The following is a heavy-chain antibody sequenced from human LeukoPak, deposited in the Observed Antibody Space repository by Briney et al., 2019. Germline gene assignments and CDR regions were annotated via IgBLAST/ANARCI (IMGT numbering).Heavy chain of an antibody. D-gene: IGHD1-26*01. J-gene: IGHJ5*02. Sequence: PSETLSLTCTVSGDSISSGNYYWGWIRHPPGKGLEWIGSIYYSGSTYYNPSLKSRVTISVDTSKNQFSLKLSSVTAADTAVYYCARRVSYRNCFDPWGQGTLVTVSS. CDR3: ARRVSYRNCFDP. V-gene: IGHV4-39*01. CDR2: IYYSGST. CDR1: GDSISSGNYY.